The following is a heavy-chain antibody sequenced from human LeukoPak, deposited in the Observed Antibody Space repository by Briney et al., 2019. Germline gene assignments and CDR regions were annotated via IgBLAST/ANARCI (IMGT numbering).Heavy chain of an antibody. D-gene: IGHD2-21*01. CDR1: GFRFSDYH. CDR3: ARVWQDYSGVDY. V-gene: IGHV3-48*02. CDR2: ITTTGTT. Sequence: TGGSLRLSCAASGFRFSDYHINWVRQAPGKGLEWISYITTTGTTIYADSVKGRFVTSRDNAKSSLYLQMDSLRDEDTAVYYCARVWQDYSGVDYWGQGALVTVAS. J-gene: IGHJ4*02.